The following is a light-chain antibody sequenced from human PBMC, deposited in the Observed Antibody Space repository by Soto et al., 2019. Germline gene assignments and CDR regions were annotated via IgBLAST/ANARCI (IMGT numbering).Light chain of an antibody. CDR3: QQYYSTPRT. CDR2: WAS. V-gene: IGKV4-1*01. CDR1: QTVLDSSNNKDY. Sequence: DIVMTQSPDSLAVSLGESATINCKSSQTVLDSSNNKDYLTWYQQKPGQPPKLLIYWASTREFGVPDRFSGSGSVTDFTLTSSSLQAEDVALYYCQQYYSTPRTFGHGTAVEIK. J-gene: IGKJ1*01.